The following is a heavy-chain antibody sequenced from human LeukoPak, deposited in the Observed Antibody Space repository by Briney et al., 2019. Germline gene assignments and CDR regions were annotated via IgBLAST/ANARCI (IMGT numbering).Heavy chain of an antibody. V-gene: IGHV3-21*01. CDR3: AREIAALDAFYI. Sequence: GGSLRLSCAASGFTFSSYSMNWVRQAQGKGLEWVSSISSSSSYIYYADSVKGRFTISRDNAKNSLYLQMNSLRAEDTAVYYCAREIAALDAFYIWGQGTMVTVSS. J-gene: IGHJ3*02. D-gene: IGHD6-6*01. CDR1: GFTFSSYS. CDR2: ISSSSSYI.